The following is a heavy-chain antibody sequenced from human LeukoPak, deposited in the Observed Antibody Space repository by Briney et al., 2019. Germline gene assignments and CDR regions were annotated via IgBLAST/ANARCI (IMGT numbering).Heavy chain of an antibody. D-gene: IGHD3-22*01. CDR3: ARDFRGYYYDSSGHQRYYFDY. J-gene: IGHJ4*02. CDR2: IYISGST. Sequence: SQTLSLTCTVSGASISSGSYYWTWIRQPAGKGLEWIGRIYISGSTNYNPSLKSRVTISVDTSKNQFSLKLSSVTAADTAVYYCARDFRGYYYDSSGHQRYYFDYWGQGTLVTVSS. V-gene: IGHV4-61*02. CDR1: GASISSGSYY.